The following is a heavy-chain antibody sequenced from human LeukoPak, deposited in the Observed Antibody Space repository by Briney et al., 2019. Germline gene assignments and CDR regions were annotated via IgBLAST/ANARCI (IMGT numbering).Heavy chain of an antibody. V-gene: IGHV3-11*04. J-gene: IGHJ4*02. CDR3: ARVWGYCSGGTCYSIPFDY. D-gene: IGHD2-15*01. Sequence: GGSLRLSCAASGFTFSDYYMSWIRQHPGKGLEWVSYISSSGSTIYYADSVKGRFTISRDNAKNSLYLQMNSLRAEDTAVYYCARVWGYCSGGTCYSIPFDYWGQGTLVTVSS. CDR2: ISSSGSTI. CDR1: GFTFSDYY.